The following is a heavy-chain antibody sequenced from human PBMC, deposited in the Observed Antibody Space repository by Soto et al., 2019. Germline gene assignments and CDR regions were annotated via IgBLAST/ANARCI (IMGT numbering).Heavy chain of an antibody. CDR2: ISAYNGNT. CDR1: GYTFTSYG. CDR3: ATAVRGGTYYYFDY. D-gene: IGHD3-10*02. Sequence: ASVKVSCKASGYTFTSYGISWVRQAPGQGLEWMGWISAYNGNTNYAQKLQGRVTMTTDTSTSTAYMELRSLRSEDTAVYYCATAVRGGTYYYFDYWGQGTLVTVSS. J-gene: IGHJ4*02. V-gene: IGHV1-18*01.